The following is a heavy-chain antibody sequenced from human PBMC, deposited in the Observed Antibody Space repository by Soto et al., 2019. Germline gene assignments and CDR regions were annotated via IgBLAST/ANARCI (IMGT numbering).Heavy chain of an antibody. CDR1: GFIFSSYA. Sequence: EAQLLEFGGGLVRPGGSLRLSCAASGFIFSSYAMHWVRQAPGKGLEWVSGISGHGGDIYYADSVKGRFTISRDTATSTLYLQMDSLRADDMAVYYCAREDGGGPFDFWGQGTLVTVSS. CDR2: ISGHGGDI. V-gene: IGHV3-23*01. D-gene: IGHD2-15*01. CDR3: AREDGGGPFDF. J-gene: IGHJ4*02.